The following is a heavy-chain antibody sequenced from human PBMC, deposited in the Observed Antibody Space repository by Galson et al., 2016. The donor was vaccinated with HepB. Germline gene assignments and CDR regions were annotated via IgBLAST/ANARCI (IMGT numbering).Heavy chain of an antibody. D-gene: IGHD1-20*01. V-gene: IGHV3-74*01. J-gene: IGHJ4*02. CDR3: ARTQRNCHELDY. Sequence: SLRLSCAASGFTFSSYWMHWVRQDAGRGLVWVSSITPDGSRTAYADSVRGRFTISRDNAKNSLSLQMNSLRAEDTAVYYCARTQRNCHELDYWGQGTLVTVSS. CDR1: GFTFSSYW. CDR2: ITPDGSRT.